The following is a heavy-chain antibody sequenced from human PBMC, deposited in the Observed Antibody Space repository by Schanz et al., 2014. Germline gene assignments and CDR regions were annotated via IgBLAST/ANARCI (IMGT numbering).Heavy chain of an antibody. D-gene: IGHD6-6*01. CDR3: ARDQSPYTNSSDVRYFDY. V-gene: IGHV1-3*01. Sequence: VQSVHSGTEVQKLGASVKVSCQTSGYTFTAYGINWVRQAPGQRLEWMGWINAGTGNTEYSQKFQGRVTITRDTLASTAYMEVSSLRSEDTAVYYCARDQSPYTNSSDVRYFDYWGQGSLVTVSS. CDR2: INAGTGNT. J-gene: IGHJ4*02. CDR1: GYTFTAYG.